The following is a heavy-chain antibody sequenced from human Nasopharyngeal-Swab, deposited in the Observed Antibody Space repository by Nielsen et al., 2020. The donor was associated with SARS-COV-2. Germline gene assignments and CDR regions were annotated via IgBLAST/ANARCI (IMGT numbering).Heavy chain of an antibody. CDR2: IYYSGST. V-gene: IGHV4-30-4*01. Sequence: WIRQPPGKGLEWIGYIYYSGSTCYNPSLKSRVTISVDTSKNQFSLKLSSVTAADTAVYYCARYSLWLPVNWFDPWGQGTLVTVSS. D-gene: IGHD5-18*01. J-gene: IGHJ5*02. CDR3: ARYSLWLPVNWFDP.